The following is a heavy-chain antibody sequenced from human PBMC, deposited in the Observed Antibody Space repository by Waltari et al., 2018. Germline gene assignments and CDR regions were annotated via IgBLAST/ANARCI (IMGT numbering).Heavy chain of an antibody. Sequence: DVQLVESGGGLVQPGGCLRLSCAASGFTFGHFWMSGVRQAPGKGLEWVDNIKHDGSQKNYVDSVKGRFTISRDNANNSLYLQMNSLRAEDTAVYYCAKDAYSKGDCWGQGTLVTVAS. V-gene: IGHV3-7*01. CDR3: AKDAYSKGDC. CDR1: GFTFGHFW. CDR2: IKHDGSQK. D-gene: IGHD6-13*01. J-gene: IGHJ4*02.